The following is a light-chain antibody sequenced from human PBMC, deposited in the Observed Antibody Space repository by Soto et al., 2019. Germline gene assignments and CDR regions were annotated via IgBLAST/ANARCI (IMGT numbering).Light chain of an antibody. CDR2: GNS. J-gene: IGLJ3*02. V-gene: IGLV1-40*01. Sequence: QSVLTQPPSVSGAPGQRVTISCTGSSSNIWAGYDVHWYQQLPGTAPKLLIYGNSNRPSGVPDRFSGSKSGTSASLAITGLQAEDEADYYCQSYDSSLIEVFGGGTKLTVL. CDR3: QSYDSSLIEV. CDR1: SSNIWAGYD.